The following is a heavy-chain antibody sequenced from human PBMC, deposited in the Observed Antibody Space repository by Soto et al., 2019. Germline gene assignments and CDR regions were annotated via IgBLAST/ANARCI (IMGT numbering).Heavy chain of an antibody. CDR1: GFTFSSYW. V-gene: IGHV3-74*01. CDR2: INSDGSST. CDR3: ARGAYCGGGTCYHDRRIVDY. D-gene: IGHD2-15*01. J-gene: IGHJ4*02. Sequence: EVQLVESGGGLVQPGGSLRLSCAGSGFTFSSYWMHWVRQGPGKGLVWVSRINSDGSSTTYADSVKGRFTISRDNAKNTLYLQMNSLRAEDTAVYYCARGAYCGGGTCYHDRRIVDYWGQGTLVTVSS.